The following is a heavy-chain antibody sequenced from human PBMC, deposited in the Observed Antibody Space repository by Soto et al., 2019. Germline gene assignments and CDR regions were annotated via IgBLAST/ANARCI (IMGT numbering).Heavy chain of an antibody. J-gene: IGHJ5*02. Sequence: SETLSLTCTVAGGSISSSSYYWGWIRQPPGKGLEWIGSIYYSGSTYYNPSLKSRVTISVDTSKNQFSLKLSSVTAADTAVYYCARPYCSGGSCSRFAPWGQGTLV. V-gene: IGHV4-39*01. CDR1: GGSISSSSYY. CDR2: IYYSGST. D-gene: IGHD2-15*01. CDR3: ARPYCSGGSCSRFAP.